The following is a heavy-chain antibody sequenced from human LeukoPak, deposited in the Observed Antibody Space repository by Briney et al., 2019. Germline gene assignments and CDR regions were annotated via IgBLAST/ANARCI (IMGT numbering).Heavy chain of an antibody. V-gene: IGHV3-23*01. CDR2: ITTGDGNT. J-gene: IGHJ4*02. D-gene: IGHD7-27*01. Sequence: GGSLRLSCTASGFTFSSYTMTWVRQAPGKELKWVSTITTGDGNTYYADSAKGRFTVSRDDSKNTLYLQMNSLRAEDTAVYYCAKDGGLWVSAHWGDSWGRGTLVTVSS. CDR3: AKDGGLWVSAHWGDS. CDR1: GFTFSSYT.